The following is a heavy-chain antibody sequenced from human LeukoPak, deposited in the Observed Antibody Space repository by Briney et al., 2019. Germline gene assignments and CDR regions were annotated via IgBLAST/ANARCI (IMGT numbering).Heavy chain of an antibody. CDR3: AKDKDVWGSYRWVPLDGMDV. D-gene: IGHD3-16*02. V-gene: IGHV3-23*01. J-gene: IGHJ6*02. CDR2: ISGSGGST. Sequence: GGSLRLSCAASGFTFSSYAMSWVRQAPGKGLEWVSAISGSGGSTYYADSVKGRFTISRDNSKNTLYLQMNSLRAEDTAVYYCAKDKDVWGSYRWVPLDGMDVWGQGTTVTVSS. CDR1: GFTFSSYA.